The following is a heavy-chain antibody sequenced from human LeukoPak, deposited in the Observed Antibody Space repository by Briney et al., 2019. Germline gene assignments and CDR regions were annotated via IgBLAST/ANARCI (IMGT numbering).Heavy chain of an antibody. J-gene: IGHJ5*02. V-gene: IGHV4-59*01. CDR2: IYYSGST. CDR1: GGSISSYY. D-gene: IGHD3-10*01. CDR3: ARVSYYYGSGRVGFDP. Sequence: PSETLSLTCTVSGGSISSYYWSWIRQPPGEGLEWIGYIYYSGSTNYNPSLKSRVTISVDTSKNQFSLKLSSVTAADTAVYYCARVSYYYGSGRVGFDPWGQGTLVTVSS.